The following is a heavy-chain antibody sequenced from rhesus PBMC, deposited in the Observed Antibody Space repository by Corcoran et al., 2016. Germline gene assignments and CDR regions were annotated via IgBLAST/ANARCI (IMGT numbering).Heavy chain of an antibody. CDR1: GYSISSGYD. V-gene: IGHV4-76*01. CDR3: ARDPGTVGDY. CDR2: IYGSSGST. Sequence: QLQLQESGPGVVKPSETLSLTCAVSGYSISSGYDWSWIRQPPGKGMELIGYIYGSSGSTNYNPSLKNRVTISKDTSKNQFSLKLSSVTAADMAVYYCARDPGTVGDYWGQGVLVTVSS. J-gene: IGHJ4*01. D-gene: IGHD5-24*01.